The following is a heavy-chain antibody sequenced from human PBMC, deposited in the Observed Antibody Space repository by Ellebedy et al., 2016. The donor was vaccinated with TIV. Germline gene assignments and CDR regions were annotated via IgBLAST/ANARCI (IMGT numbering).Heavy chain of an antibody. D-gene: IGHD3-16*01. J-gene: IGHJ6*02. CDR3: ARDMVRLLFGESYTPQKYHGMDV. CDR1: GYTFTSDL. V-gene: IGHV1-46*01. Sequence: AASVKVSCKASGYTFTSDLIHWVRQAPGQGLEWMGVINPSNGGTGYAQKCQGRVTMTRDTAESPVYMELDSMRVEDTAVYYCARDMVRLLFGESYTPQKYHGMDVWGQGTTVTVSS. CDR2: INPSNGGT.